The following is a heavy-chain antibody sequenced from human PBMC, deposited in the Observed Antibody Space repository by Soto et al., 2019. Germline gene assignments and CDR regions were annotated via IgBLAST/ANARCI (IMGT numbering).Heavy chain of an antibody. CDR3: ARGGSFGGVIVIGPLFDY. D-gene: IGHD3-16*02. CDR2: INAGNGNT. Sequence: GASVKVSCKASGYTFTSYAMHWVRQAPGQRLEWMGWINAGNGNTKYSQKFQGRVTITRDTSASTAYMELSSLRSEDTAVYYCARGGSFGGVIVIGPLFDYWGQGTLVTVSS. J-gene: IGHJ4*02. V-gene: IGHV1-3*01. CDR1: GYTFTSYA.